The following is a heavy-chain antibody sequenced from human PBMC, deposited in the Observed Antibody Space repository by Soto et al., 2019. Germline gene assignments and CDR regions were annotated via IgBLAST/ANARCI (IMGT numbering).Heavy chain of an antibody. CDR2: IYYSGNT. J-gene: IGHJ5*02. D-gene: IGHD3-10*01. CDR1: GGSISNAQYY. CDR3: AKTYGPFGWLDP. Sequence: QVHLQESGPGLVKPSQTLPLTCTVSGGSISNAQYYWAWIRQHPGKGLEWIGYIYYSGNTYYSPSLKSRVSISIGPSQDLLPLKVNSVTAADTAVYYCAKTYGPFGWLDPWGQGTLVTVSS. V-gene: IGHV4-31*03.